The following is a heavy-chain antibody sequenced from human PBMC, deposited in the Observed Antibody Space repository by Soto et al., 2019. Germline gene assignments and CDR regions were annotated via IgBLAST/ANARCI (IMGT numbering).Heavy chain of an antibody. CDR2: IYYSGST. CDR3: ARLTVTNGYYYYYMDV. D-gene: IGHD4-4*01. CDR1: GGSISSSSYY. Sequence: LSLTCTVSGGSISSSSYYWGWIRQPPGKGLEWIGSIYYSGSTYYNPSLKSRVTISVDTSKNQFSLKLSSVTAADTAVYYCARLTVTNGYYYYYMDVWGKGTTVTVSS. J-gene: IGHJ6*03. V-gene: IGHV4-39*01.